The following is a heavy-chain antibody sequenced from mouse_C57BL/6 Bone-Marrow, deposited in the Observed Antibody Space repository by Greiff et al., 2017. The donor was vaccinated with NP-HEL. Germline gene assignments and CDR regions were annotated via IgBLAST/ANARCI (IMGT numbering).Heavy chain of an antibody. V-gene: IGHV1-81*01. D-gene: IGHD1-1*01. Sequence: QVQLKESGAELARPGASVKLSCKASGYTFTSYGISWVKQRTGQGLEWIGEIYPRSGNTYYNEKFKGKATLTADKSSSTAYMELRSLTSEDSAVYFCARSGGSGYWYFDVWGTGTTVTVSS. CDR2: IYPRSGNT. CDR1: GYTFTSYG. J-gene: IGHJ1*03. CDR3: ARSGGSGYWYFDV.